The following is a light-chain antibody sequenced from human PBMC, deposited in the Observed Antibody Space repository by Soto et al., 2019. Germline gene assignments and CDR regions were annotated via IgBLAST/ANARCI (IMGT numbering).Light chain of an antibody. J-gene: IGKJ2*01. CDR2: DAS. CDR1: QSVSSN. V-gene: IGKV3-15*01. Sequence: ETVLTQSPATLSVSLGESATLSCRASQSVSSNLAWYQQKPGQAPRLLIYDASTRATDIPARFSGSGSGTEFTLTISSLQSEDFAVYYCQQYNDWPPLYTFGQGTKLEIK. CDR3: QQYNDWPPLYT.